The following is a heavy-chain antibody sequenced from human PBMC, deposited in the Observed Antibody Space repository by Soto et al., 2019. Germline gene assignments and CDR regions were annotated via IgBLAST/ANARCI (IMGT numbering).Heavy chain of an antibody. D-gene: IGHD6-19*01. J-gene: IGHJ4*02. V-gene: IGHV3-30-3*01. CDR1: GFTFSSYA. CDR2: ISYDGSNK. Sequence: QVQLVESGGGVVQPGRSLRLSCAASGFTFSSYAMHWVRQAPGKGLEWVAVISYDGSNKYYADSVKGRFTISRDNSKNTLYLQMNSLRAEDTAVYYGASGYSSGWPFDYWGQGTLVTVSS. CDR3: ASGYSSGWPFDY.